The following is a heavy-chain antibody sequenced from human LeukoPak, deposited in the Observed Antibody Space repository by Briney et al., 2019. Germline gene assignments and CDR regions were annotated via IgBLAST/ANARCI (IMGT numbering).Heavy chain of an antibody. V-gene: IGHV3-48*03. CDR1: GFTFSSYE. CDR3: ARAVAAAGNPLYYYYYYMDV. Sequence: GGSLRLSCAASGFTFSSYEMNWVRQAPGKGLEWVSYISSSGSTIYYADSVKGRFTISRDNAKNSLYLQMNSLRAEGTAVYYCARAVAAAGNPLYYYYYYMDVWGKGTTVTISS. J-gene: IGHJ6*03. D-gene: IGHD6-13*01. CDR2: ISSSGSTI.